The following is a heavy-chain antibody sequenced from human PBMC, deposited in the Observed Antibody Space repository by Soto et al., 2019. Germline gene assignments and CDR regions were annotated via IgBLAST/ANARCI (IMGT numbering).Heavy chain of an antibody. CDR2: IDPRGGGE. CDR3: ARGEVHTSGWNLYY. D-gene: IGHD6-19*01. V-gene: IGHV1-46*03. Sequence: QVQLVQTGAEVRKPGASVKLSCKTSGYTFTSQYLHWVRQGPGQGLEWMGKIDPRGGGERYAQKCRNRITITPDASEKTVYLKLNNLRLEDTAVYYCARGEVHTSGWNLYYWGQGTLVTVSS. CDR1: GYTFTSQY. J-gene: IGHJ4*02.